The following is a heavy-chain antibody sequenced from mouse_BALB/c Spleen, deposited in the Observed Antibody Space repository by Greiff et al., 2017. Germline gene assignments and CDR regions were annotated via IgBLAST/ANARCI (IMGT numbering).Heavy chain of an antibody. CDR1: GYTFTSYW. Sequence: QVQLQQPGAELVKPGASVKLSCKASGYTFTSYWMHWVKQRPGQGLEWIGEINPSNGRTNYNEKFKSKATLTVDKSSSTAYMQLSSLTSEDSAVYYCARWGDVGYFDYWGQGTTLTDSS. D-gene: IGHD3-3*01. CDR2: INPSNGRT. CDR3: ARWGDVGYFDY. V-gene: IGHV1S81*02. J-gene: IGHJ2*01.